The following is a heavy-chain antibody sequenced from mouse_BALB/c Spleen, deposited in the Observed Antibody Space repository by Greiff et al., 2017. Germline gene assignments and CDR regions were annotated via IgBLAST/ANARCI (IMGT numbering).Heavy chain of an antibody. V-gene: IGHV5-15*02. CDR2: ISNLAYSI. D-gene: IGHD2-4*01. CDR3: ARVYYDDDGPWDNYAMDY. Sequence: EVQRVESGGGLVQPGGSRKLSCAASGFTFSDYGMAWVRQAPGKGPEWVAFISNLAYSIYYADTVTGRFTISRENAKNTLYLEMSSLRSEDTAMYYCARVYYDDDGPWDNYAMDYWGQGTSVTVSS. J-gene: IGHJ4*01. CDR1: GFTFSDYG.